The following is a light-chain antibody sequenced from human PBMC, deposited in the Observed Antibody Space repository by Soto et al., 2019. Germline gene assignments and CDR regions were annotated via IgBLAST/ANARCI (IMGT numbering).Light chain of an antibody. V-gene: IGKV3-20*01. J-gene: IGKJ1*01. CDR3: QQYSSSRT. CDR1: QSVSSNY. Sequence: EIALTQSPGTLSLSPGERATLSCMASQSVSSNYLAWYQQKPGQAPRLLMYDASSRATGIPDRFSGSGSGTDFTLTISRLEPEDFAVYYCQQYSSSRTFGQGTKVDIK. CDR2: DAS.